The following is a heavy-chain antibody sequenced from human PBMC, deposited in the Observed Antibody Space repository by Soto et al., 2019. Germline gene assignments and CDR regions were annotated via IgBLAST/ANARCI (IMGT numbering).Heavy chain of an antibody. CDR1: GFTFSNAW. CDR2: IKSKTDGGTT. D-gene: IGHD6-13*01. Sequence: GGSLRLSCAASGFTFSNAWMSWVRQAPGKGLEWVGRIKSKTDGGTTDYAAPVKGRFTISRDDSKNTLYLQMNSLKTEDTAVYYCTTVKQQLVQFDFDYWGQGTLVTVSS. V-gene: IGHV3-15*01. CDR3: TTVKQQLVQFDFDY. J-gene: IGHJ4*02.